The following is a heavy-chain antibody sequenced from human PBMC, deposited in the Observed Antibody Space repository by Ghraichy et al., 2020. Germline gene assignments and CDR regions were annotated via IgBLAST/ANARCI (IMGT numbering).Heavy chain of an antibody. CDR1: GDQFIDYW. D-gene: IGHD3-10*01. CDR2: IYPRDSNI. J-gene: IGHJ4*02. Sequence: GESLNISCKDSGDQFIDYWIAWVRQMPGKGLEWMGIIYPRDSNILYSPSFQGQVTISVDKSITTAYLQWSSLKASDTAMYYCWRRHYFRSGSGDYWGQGTLVTVSS. CDR3: WRRHYFRSGSGDY. V-gene: IGHV5-51*01.